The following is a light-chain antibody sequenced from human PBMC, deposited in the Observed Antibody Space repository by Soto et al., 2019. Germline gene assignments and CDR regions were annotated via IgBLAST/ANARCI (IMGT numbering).Light chain of an antibody. J-gene: IGKJ1*01. CDR1: QRFSNNY. CDR2: GAS. V-gene: IGKV3-20*01. Sequence: EIVLTQSPGTLSLSPGERATLSCRASQRFSNNYLAWYQQKAGQAPRLLIYGASNRATGIPDRFSGSGSGTDFTLTISRLEPEDFAVYYCQQYGSSGTFGQGTKVDIK. CDR3: QQYGSSGT.